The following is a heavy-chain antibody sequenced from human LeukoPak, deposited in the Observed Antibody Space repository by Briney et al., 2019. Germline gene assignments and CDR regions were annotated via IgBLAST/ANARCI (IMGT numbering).Heavy chain of an antibody. CDR3: ARVPRFTMIVATVNPFDY. J-gene: IGHJ4*02. CDR1: GFTFDDYD. D-gene: IGHD3-22*01. CDR2: INWNGGST. Sequence: GGSLRLSCAASGFTFDDYDMGWVRQAPGKGLEWVSGINWNGGSTGYADSVKGRFTISRDNAKNSLYLQMNSLRAEDTALYYCARVPRFTMIVATVNPFDYWGQGTLVTVSS. V-gene: IGHV3-20*04.